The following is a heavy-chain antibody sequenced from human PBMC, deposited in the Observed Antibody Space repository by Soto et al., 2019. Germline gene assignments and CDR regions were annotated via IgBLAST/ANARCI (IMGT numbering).Heavy chain of an antibody. CDR2: INSDGTTT. CDR3: ATDGSYAQHV. V-gene: IGHV3-74*01. J-gene: IGHJ6*02. Sequence: LRLSCAASGFTYSNTLMHWVRQVTGKELVCFSHINSDGTTTTYADSVKGRFTISRHNAKNTVHLQMNSLRAEDTAVYYCATDGSYAQHVWGQGTTVTVSS. D-gene: IGHD2-2*01. CDR1: GFTYSNTL.